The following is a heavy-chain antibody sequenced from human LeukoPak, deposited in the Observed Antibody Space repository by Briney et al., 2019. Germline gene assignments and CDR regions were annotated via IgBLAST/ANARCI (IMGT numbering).Heavy chain of an antibody. J-gene: IGHJ1*01. D-gene: IGHD2-15*01. CDR3: AQQVGYCSSGNCYYTY. Sequence: GGSLRLSCAASGFSFKSYAMSWVRQAPGKGLEWVSAINNDGDSTYSADSVKGRFTVSRDNSKNTLYLQMNSLRAEDAAVYYCAQQVGYCSSGNCYYTYWGQGTLVTVSS. CDR2: INNDGDST. V-gene: IGHV3-23*01. CDR1: GFSFKSYA.